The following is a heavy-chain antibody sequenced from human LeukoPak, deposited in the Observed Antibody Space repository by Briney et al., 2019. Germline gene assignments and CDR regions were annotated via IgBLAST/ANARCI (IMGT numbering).Heavy chain of an antibody. CDR2: ISGSGGST. Sequence: GGSLRLSCAASGFTFTTYAMSWVRQAPGKGLEWVSAISGSGGSTKYADSVKGRFTISRDNSRNMVDLEMSSLRAEDTAVYYCAKGLHPSGWLPFDYWGQGILVTVSS. V-gene: IGHV3-23*01. J-gene: IGHJ4*02. D-gene: IGHD6-19*01. CDR3: AKGLHPSGWLPFDY. CDR1: GFTFTTYA.